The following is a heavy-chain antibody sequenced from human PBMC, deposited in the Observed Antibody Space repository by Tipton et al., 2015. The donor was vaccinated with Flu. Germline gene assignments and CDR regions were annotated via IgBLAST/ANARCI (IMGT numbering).Heavy chain of an antibody. CDR2: IYTAGST. CDR3: AGGIFVVPSY. CDR1: GFTVSGQY. V-gene: IGHV3-53*01. J-gene: IGHJ4*02. Sequence: SLRLSCAVSGFTVSGQYMSWVRQAPGKALEWVSVIYTAGSTYYANSVKGRFTISRDNSENTLYLQMNSLRAEDTAVYYCAGGIFVVPSYWGLGTLVTVSS. D-gene: IGHD2-21*01.